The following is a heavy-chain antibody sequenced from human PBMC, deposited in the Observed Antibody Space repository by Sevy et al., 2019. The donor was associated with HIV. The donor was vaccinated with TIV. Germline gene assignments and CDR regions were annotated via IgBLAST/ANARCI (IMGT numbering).Heavy chain of an antibody. D-gene: IGHD3-16*01. CDR1: GFSFTNYA. CDR3: AKAGDVYVWGSFHLDY. CDR2: ISASGAST. V-gene: IGHV3-23*01. J-gene: IGHJ4*02. Sequence: GGSLRLSCAASGFSFTNYAMAWVRQAPGKGLEWVSSISASGASTDYADSVKGRLTISRDISKNTLYLHLNSLRADDTALCYCAKAGDVYVWGSFHLDYWGQGTLVTVSS.